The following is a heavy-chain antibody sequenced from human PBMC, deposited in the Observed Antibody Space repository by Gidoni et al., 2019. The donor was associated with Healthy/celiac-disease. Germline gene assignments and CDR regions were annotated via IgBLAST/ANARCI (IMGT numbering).Heavy chain of an antibody. CDR2: IWYDGSNK. Sequence: QVQLVESGGGVVQPGRSLRLSSAASGFPFSSYGMHWVRQAPGKGLEWVAVIWYDGSNKYYADSVKGRFTISRDNSKNTLYLQMNSLRAEDTAVYYCARYYDYVGSNYYYGMDVWGQGTTVTVSS. CDR1: GFPFSSYG. CDR3: ARYYDYVGSNYYYGMDV. D-gene: IGHD3-16*01. V-gene: IGHV3-33*01. J-gene: IGHJ6*02.